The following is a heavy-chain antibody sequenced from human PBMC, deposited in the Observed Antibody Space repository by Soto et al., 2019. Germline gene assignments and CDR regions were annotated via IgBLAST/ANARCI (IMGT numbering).Heavy chain of an antibody. J-gene: IGHJ4*02. V-gene: IGHV4-61*01. CDR3: ARRYGGNFDY. D-gene: IGHD1-26*01. CDR2: IYYSGST. Sequence: PSETLSLTSTVSGGSVSSGSYYWSWIRQPPGKGLEWIGYIYYSGSTNYNPSLKSRVTISVDTSKNQFSLKVRSVTAADTAVYYCARRYGGNFDYWGQGTLVTVSS. CDR1: GGSVSSGSYY.